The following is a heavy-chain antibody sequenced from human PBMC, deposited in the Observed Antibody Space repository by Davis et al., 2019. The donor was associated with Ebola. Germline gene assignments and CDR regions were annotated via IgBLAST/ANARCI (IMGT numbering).Heavy chain of an antibody. V-gene: IGHV6-1*01. CDR3: ARGWLRGGLDV. Sequence: PSETLSLTCPISADSVSSAGWNWIRQSPSRGLEWLGRTYYTSKCYNNYAVSVKSRITLNPDTSKNQFSLQLNSVTPEDTALYYCARGWLRGGLDVWGEGTTVTVSS. J-gene: IGHJ6*04. CDR2: TYYTSKCYN. D-gene: IGHD5-18*01. CDR1: ADSVSSAG.